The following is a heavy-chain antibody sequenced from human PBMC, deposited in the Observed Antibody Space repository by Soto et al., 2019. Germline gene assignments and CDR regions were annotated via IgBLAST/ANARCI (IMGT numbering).Heavy chain of an antibody. CDR3: ARDRSSGAVAGYFHH. J-gene: IGHJ1*01. Sequence: QVQLVESGGGAVQPGRSLRLACAASGINFSRYGVHWVRQAPGKGLEWVAGISYDGRKKYYVDSVKGRFTISRDNSMSTVSLQMHRLRLDDAALYFCARDRSSGAVAGYFHHWGQGTRVTVFS. CDR2: ISYDGRKK. CDR1: GINFSRYG. D-gene: IGHD6-19*01. V-gene: IGHV3-30*03.